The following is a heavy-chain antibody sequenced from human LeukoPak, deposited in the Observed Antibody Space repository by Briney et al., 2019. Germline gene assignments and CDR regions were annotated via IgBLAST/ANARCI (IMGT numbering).Heavy chain of an antibody. D-gene: IGHD3-10*01. V-gene: IGHV3-13*04. Sequence: AGGSLRLSCAASGFTFSSYDMHWVRQATGKGLEWVSGIGTAGDTYYPGSVKGRFTISRENAKNSLYLQMNSLRAGDTAVYYCARGYYYGSGSYWGFDYWGQGTLVTVSS. CDR1: GFTFSSYD. J-gene: IGHJ4*02. CDR2: IGTAGDT. CDR3: ARGYYYGSGSYWGFDY.